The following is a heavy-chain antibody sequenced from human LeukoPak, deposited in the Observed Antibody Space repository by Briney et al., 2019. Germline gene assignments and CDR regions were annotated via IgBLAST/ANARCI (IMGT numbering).Heavy chain of an antibody. D-gene: IGHD6-19*01. Sequence: PGGPLRLSCAASGFTFSSYAMSWVRQAPGKGLEWVSAISGSGGSTYYADSVRGRFTISRDNSKNTLYLQMNSLRAEDTAVYYCAIVIAVAGPLDYWGQGTLVTVSS. CDR1: GFTFSSYA. V-gene: IGHV3-23*01. CDR3: AIVIAVAGPLDY. J-gene: IGHJ4*02. CDR2: ISGSGGST.